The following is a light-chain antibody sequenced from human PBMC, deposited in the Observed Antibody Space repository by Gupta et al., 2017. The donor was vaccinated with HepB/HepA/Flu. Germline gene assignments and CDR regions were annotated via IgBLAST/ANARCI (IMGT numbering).Light chain of an antibody. V-gene: IGLV1-47*01. Sequence: QSVLTHPPSASGTPGQRFTTSCSGSSSNIGSNYVYWYQQLPGKAPKLIIYRNNQRPSGAPDRFSGSKSGTSDSLTISGLRSEDEAEYYCESSEDRISGLVFGGGTKLTVL. CDR3: ESSEDRISGLV. J-gene: IGLJ3*02. CDR1: SSNIGSNY. CDR2: RNN.